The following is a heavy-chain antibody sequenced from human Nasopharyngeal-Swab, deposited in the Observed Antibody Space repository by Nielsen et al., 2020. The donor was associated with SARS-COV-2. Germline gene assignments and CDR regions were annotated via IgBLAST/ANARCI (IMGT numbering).Heavy chain of an antibody. Sequence: GESLQISCSASGFTFSSYAMHWVRQAPGKGLEWVAVISYDGSNKYYADSVKGRFTISRDNSKNTLYLQMNSLRAEDTAVYYCARDIDDYVWGSYFDYWGQGTPVTVSS. CDR2: ISYDGSNK. CDR3: ARDIDDYVWGSYFDY. J-gene: IGHJ4*02. CDR1: GFTFSSYA. V-gene: IGHV3-30-3*01. D-gene: IGHD3-16*01.